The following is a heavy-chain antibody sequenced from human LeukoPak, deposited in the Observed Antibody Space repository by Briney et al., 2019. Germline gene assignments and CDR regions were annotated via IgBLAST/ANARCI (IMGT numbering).Heavy chain of an antibody. CDR3: ARANYYDSSGYYVPRSYYFDY. CDR2: ISGSAVST. Sequence: PGGSLRLSCAASGFTFSNFSMNWVRQAPGKGLEWVSAISGSAVSTFYADSVKGRFTISRDNSKNTLYLQMNSLRAEDTAVYYCARANYYDSSGYYVPRSYYFDYWGQGTLVTVSS. V-gene: IGHV3-23*01. CDR1: GFTFSNFS. J-gene: IGHJ4*02. D-gene: IGHD3-22*01.